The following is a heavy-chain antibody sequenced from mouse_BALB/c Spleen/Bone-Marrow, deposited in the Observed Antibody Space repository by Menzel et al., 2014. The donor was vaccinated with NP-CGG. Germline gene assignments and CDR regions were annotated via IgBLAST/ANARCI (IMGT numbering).Heavy chain of an antibody. D-gene: IGHD2-3*01. J-gene: IGHJ2*01. CDR2: SHPGSGGT. Sequence: QIQLQQSGAELLKPGASVNLSCKVLCYKIIDFEIHWVKETPVHGLEWIGASHPGSGGTAFNQKFKDTATLIAGKSSSTVYMELSSQTSEDSAVYYCSRGWDGFDYWGQGTPLTVSS. V-gene: IGHV1-15*01. CDR1: CYKIIDFE. CDR3: SRGWDGFDY.